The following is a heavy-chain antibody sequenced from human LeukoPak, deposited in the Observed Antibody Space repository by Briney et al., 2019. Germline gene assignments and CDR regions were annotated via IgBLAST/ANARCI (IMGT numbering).Heavy chain of an antibody. D-gene: IGHD5-18*01. Sequence: QSSETLSLTCTVSGGSISSSSYYWGWIRQPPGKGLEWIGSIYYSGSTYYNPSLKRRVTISVDTSKNQFSLKLSSVTAADTAVYYCAESNGYSYGYFDYWGQGTLVTVSS. V-gene: IGHV4-39*01. J-gene: IGHJ4*02. CDR1: GGSISSSSYY. CDR2: IYYSGST. CDR3: AESNGYSYGYFDY.